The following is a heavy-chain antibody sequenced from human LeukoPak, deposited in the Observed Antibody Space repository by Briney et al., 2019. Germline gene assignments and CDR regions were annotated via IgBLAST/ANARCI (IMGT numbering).Heavy chain of an antibody. D-gene: IGHD3-22*01. CDR3: ARLGSYDSSGYYYFSWFDP. Sequence: GESLKISCKGSGYSFTSYWIGWVRQMPGKGLEWMGIIYPGDSDTRYSPSFQGQVTISADKSISTAYLQWGSLKASDTAMYYCARLGSYDSSGYYYFSWFDPWGQGTLVTVSS. J-gene: IGHJ5*02. V-gene: IGHV5-51*01. CDR1: GYSFTSYW. CDR2: IYPGDSDT.